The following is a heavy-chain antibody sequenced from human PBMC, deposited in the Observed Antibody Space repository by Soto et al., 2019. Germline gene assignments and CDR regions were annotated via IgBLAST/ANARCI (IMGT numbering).Heavy chain of an antibody. CDR2: IDLVDSQT. V-gene: IGHV5-10-1*04. J-gene: IGHJ5*02. Sequence: GESLKISCKGSGYDFTSQWITWVRLMPGKGLEWIGNIDLVDSQTHYSPSFQGQVTISADKSISTAFLQWASLRASDTAIYYCARLNFGVVNSFSWFDPWGPGTLVTVSS. CDR3: ARLNFGVVNSFSWFDP. D-gene: IGHD3-3*01. CDR1: GYDFTSQW.